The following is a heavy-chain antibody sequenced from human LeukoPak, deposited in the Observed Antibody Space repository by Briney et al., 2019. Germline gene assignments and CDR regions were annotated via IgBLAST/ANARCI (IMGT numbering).Heavy chain of an antibody. D-gene: IGHD6-13*01. CDR2: INHSGST. V-gene: IGHV4-34*01. CDR1: GGSFSGYY. J-gene: IGHJ4*02. CDR3: ALQQQLY. Sequence: SETLSLTCTVSGGSFSGYYWSWIRQPPGKGLEWIGEINHSGSTNYNPSLKSRVTISVDTSKNQFSLKLSSVTAADTAVYYCALQQQLYWGQGTLVTVSS.